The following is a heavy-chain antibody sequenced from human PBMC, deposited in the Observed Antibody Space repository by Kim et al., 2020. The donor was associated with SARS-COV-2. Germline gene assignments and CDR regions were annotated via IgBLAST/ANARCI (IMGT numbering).Heavy chain of an antibody. D-gene: IGHD3-22*01. Sequence: GGSLRLSCAVSGFTFSSYAMSWVRQAPGKGLEWVSAISGSGGSTYYADSVKGRFTISRDNSKNTLYLQMNSLRAEDTAVYYCAKAGDYYDSSGYYYFYDYWGQGTLVTVSS. CDR3: AKAGDYYDSSGYYYFYDY. V-gene: IGHV3-23*01. CDR2: ISGSGGST. J-gene: IGHJ4*02. CDR1: GFTFSSYA.